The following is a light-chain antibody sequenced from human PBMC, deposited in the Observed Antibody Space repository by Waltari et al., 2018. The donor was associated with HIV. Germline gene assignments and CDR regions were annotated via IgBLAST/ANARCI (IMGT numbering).Light chain of an antibody. CDR3: SSFTRTGTYV. Sequence: QSDLTQPASVSGSPGQSITISCTGTSSDVGGYPFVSWHQQYPGKAPKLMIFDVSNRPSGVSNRFSGSKSGNTASLTISGLQAEDEADYFCSSFTRTGTYVFGTGTKVTVL. CDR2: DVS. V-gene: IGLV2-14*01. J-gene: IGLJ1*01. CDR1: SSDVGGYPF.